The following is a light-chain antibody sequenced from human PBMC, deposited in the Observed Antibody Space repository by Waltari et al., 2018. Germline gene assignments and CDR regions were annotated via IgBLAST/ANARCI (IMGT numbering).Light chain of an antibody. CDR2: SND. V-gene: IGLV1-44*01. J-gene: IGLJ2*01. CDR3: ATWDGRVNGVL. CDR1: NYNIGSGP. Sequence: QSALTQAPSVSGTPGQRVTISCSGTNYNIGSGPVNWYQQVPGMSPKLLIYSNDQRPSEVPDRFSGSKSGTSASLAISGLQSEDEADYYCATWDGRVNGVLFGGGTKVTVL.